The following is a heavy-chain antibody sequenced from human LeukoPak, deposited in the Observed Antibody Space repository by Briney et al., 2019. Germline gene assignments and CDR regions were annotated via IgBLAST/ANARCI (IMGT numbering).Heavy chain of an antibody. Sequence: PSETLSLTCTVSGGSFSDYYFSGYYWHWIRQPPGKGLEWIGFIYYSGTTSYNPSLKSRVTIAIDTSSNQFSLRVRSVTAADTAVYYCARHVMRNHPGGSSYTHAFDTWGHGTRVTVSS. CDR1: GGSFSDYYFSGYY. CDR2: IYYSGTT. CDR3: ARHVMRNHPGGSSYTHAFDT. V-gene: IGHV4-59*08. D-gene: IGHD2-8*02. J-gene: IGHJ3*02.